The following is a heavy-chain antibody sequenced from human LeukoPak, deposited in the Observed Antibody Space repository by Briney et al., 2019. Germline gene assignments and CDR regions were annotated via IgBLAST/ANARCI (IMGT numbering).Heavy chain of an antibody. CDR1: GFTFGVYA. V-gene: IGHV3-49*04. CDR3: TRGGVYMDV. J-gene: IGHJ6*03. Sequence: GGSLRLSCRTSGFTFGVYAMSWVRQAPGKGLEGVGFIRSKSHGGTTEYAVSVRGRFTISRDESKSIAYLQMNSLKTEDTAVYYCTRGGVYMDVWGKGTTVTVSS. CDR2: IRSKSHGGTT.